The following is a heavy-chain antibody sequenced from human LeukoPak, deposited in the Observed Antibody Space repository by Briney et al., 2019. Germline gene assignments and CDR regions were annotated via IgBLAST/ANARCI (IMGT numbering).Heavy chain of an antibody. CDR1: GFTFSTYT. CDR3: ARVGGGYDFWSGYLHAFDI. Sequence: PGGSLRLSCAASGFTFSTYTMNWVRQAPGKGLEWVSSISSAGSYIFYADSMKGRFTISRDNAKNSLYLQMNSLRGEDTAVYHCARVGGGYDFWSGYLHAFDIWGQGTMVAVS. V-gene: IGHV3-21*01. CDR2: ISSAGSYI. J-gene: IGHJ3*02. D-gene: IGHD3-3*01.